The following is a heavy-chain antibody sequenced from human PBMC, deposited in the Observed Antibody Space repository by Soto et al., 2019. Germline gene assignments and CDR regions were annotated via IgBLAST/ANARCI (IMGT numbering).Heavy chain of an antibody. V-gene: IGHV1-69*13. D-gene: IGHD2-21*02. CDR2: IIPMFPTA. Sequence: SVKVSCKASGGTFSNHAISWVRQAPGQGLEWVGGIIPMFPTADYAQRFQGRVTITADDSTTTVYMELSGLRSEDTAMYYCARDDATYCGGDCYRYFYYGMDVWRQRTTVTVSS. CDR1: GGTFSNHA. J-gene: IGHJ6*02. CDR3: ARDDATYCGGDCYRYFYYGMDV.